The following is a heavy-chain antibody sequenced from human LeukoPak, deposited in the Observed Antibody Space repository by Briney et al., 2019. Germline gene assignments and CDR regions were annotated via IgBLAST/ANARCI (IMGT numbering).Heavy chain of an antibody. J-gene: IGHJ3*02. CDR3: ARWTSQYYYDSSGYYDDAFDI. D-gene: IGHD3-22*01. V-gene: IGHV1-2*06. CDR1: GYTFTGYY. CDR2: INPNSGGT. Sequence: GASVKVSCKASGYTFTGYYMHRVRQAPGQGLEWMGRINPNSGGTNYAQKFQGRVTMTRDTSISTAYMELSRLRSDDTAVYYCARWTSQYYYDSSGYYDDAFDIWGQGTMVTVSS.